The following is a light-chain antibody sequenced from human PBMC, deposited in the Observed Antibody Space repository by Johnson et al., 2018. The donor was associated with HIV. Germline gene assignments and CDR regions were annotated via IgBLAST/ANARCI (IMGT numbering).Light chain of an antibody. CDR2: DNN. V-gene: IGLV1-51*01. CDR3: GTWDSSLSAYV. J-gene: IGLJ1*01. Sequence: QSVLTQPPSVSAAPGQKVTISCSGSSSNIGNNYVSWYQQLPGTAPKLLIYDNNKRPSGIPDRFSGSKSGTSATLGLTGLQTGDDADYYCGTWDSSLSAYVFGSGTKVTGL. CDR1: SSNIGNNY.